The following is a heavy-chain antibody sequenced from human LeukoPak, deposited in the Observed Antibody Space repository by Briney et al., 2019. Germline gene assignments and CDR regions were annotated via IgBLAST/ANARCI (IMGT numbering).Heavy chain of an antibody. CDR3: VKDGSGSYYTYYFDY. CDR2: ISSDGGST. J-gene: IGHJ4*02. V-gene: IGHV3-64D*06. Sequence: PGGSLRFSCSASGFTFSRYAMHWVRQAPGKGLEYVSAISSDGGSTYYADSVKGRFTISRDNSKNTLYLQMSSLRAEDTAVYYCVKDGSGSYYTYYFDYWGQGTLVTVSS. D-gene: IGHD3-10*01. CDR1: GFTFSRYA.